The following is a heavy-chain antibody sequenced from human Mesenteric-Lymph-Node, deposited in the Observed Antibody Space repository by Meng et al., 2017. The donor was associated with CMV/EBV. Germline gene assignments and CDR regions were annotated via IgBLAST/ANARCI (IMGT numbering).Heavy chain of an antibody. CDR1: GGSISSYY. CDR2: IYYSGST. J-gene: IGHJ4*02. Sequence: SETLSLTCTVSGGSISSYYWSWIRQPPGKGLEWIGYIYYSGSTNYNPSLKSRVTISVDTSKNQFSLKLSSVTAADTAVYYCARMTTVNNFDYWGQGTLVTVSS. D-gene: IGHD4-11*01. CDR3: ARMTTVNNFDY. V-gene: IGHV4-59*08.